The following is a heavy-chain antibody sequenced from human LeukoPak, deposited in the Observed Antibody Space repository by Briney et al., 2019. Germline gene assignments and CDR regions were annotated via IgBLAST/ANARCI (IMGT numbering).Heavy chain of an antibody. J-gene: IGHJ4*02. V-gene: IGHV3-66*02. CDR3: ARDDLDYLFDY. CDR2: IYSGGST. CDR1: GFTVSSNY. D-gene: IGHD4-11*01. Sequence: GGSLRLSCAASGFTVSSNYMNWVRQAPGKGLEWVSVIYSGGSTYYADSVKGRFTISKDKSKNTLYLQMYSLRAEDTAVYYCARDDLDYLFDYWGQGTLVTVSS.